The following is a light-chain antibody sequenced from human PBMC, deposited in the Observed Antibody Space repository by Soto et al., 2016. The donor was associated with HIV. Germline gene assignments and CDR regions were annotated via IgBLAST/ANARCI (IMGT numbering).Light chain of an antibody. V-gene: IGKV1-39*01. Sequence: DIQMTQSPSSLSASVGDRVIITCRASQTIRKYLNWYQQKPGKAPVLLISTTSSLQSGVASRFSGSGSGAEFTLTISNLQPEDFATYYCQQSYTTPLTFGGGTKVXIK. CDR3: QQSYTTPLT. CDR2: TTS. J-gene: IGKJ4*01. CDR1: QTIRKY.